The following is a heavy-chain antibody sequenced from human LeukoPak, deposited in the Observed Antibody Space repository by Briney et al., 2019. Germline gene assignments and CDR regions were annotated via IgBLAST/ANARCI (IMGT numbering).Heavy chain of an antibody. J-gene: IGHJ4*02. Sequence: GGSLRLSCAASGFTLSNAWMSWVRQAPGKGLEWVGRIKSKTDGGTADYAAPVRDRFTISRDDSKNTLFLQMNSLKTEDTAVYYCAASYFVSGSYWTFDYWGQGNLVTVSS. V-gene: IGHV3-15*01. CDR3: AASYFVSGSYWTFDY. D-gene: IGHD3-10*01. CDR1: GFTLSNAW. CDR2: IKSKTDGGTA.